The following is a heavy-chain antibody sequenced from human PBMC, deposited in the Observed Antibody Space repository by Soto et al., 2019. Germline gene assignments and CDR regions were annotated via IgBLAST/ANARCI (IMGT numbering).Heavy chain of an antibody. D-gene: IGHD2-21*02. CDR2: IYHSGST. Sequence: PSETLSLTCAVSGGSISSGGYSWSWIRQPPGKGLEWIGYIYHSGSTYYNPSLKSRVTISVDRSKNQFSLKLSSVTAADTAVYYCASASDPGAFDIWGQGTMVTVSS. CDR3: ASASDPGAFDI. J-gene: IGHJ3*02. CDR1: GGSISSGGYS. V-gene: IGHV4-30-2*01.